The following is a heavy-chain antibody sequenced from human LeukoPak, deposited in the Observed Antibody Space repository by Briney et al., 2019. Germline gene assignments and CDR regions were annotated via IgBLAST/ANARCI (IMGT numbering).Heavy chain of an antibody. Sequence: GASLQISCEGSGSIFSSYWSGGGRELRGKGLEGMGIIYHGDSDTRYSPSFQGHVTISAYKSISTAYLQWSSLKASDTAMYYCARYCVGDCSVGADYWGQGTLVTVSS. J-gene: IGHJ4*02. CDR1: GSIFSSYW. V-gene: IGHV5-51*01. D-gene: IGHD2-21*02. CDR3: ARYCVGDCSVGADY. CDR2: IYHGDSDT.